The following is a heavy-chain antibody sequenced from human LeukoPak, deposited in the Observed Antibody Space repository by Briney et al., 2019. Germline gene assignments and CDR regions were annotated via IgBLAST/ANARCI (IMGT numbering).Heavy chain of an antibody. Sequence: GGSLRLSCAASGITFSSYGMSWVRQAPGKGLEWVSSISSTGGTTYYADSVKGRFTISRDNSKNTLYLQMNSLRAEDTAVYYCAKDVSTNCVGDCPPDYWGQGTLVTVSS. CDR1: GITFSSYG. J-gene: IGHJ4*02. D-gene: IGHD2-21*02. CDR3: AKDVSTNCVGDCPPDY. V-gene: IGHV3-23*01. CDR2: ISSTGGTT.